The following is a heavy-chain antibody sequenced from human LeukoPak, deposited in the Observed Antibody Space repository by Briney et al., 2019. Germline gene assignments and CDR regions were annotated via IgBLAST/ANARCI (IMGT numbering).Heavy chain of an antibody. CDR1: GGTFISYA. CDR2: IIPIFGTA. CDR3: ARARRVGATHAHFDY. D-gene: IGHD1-26*01. J-gene: IGHJ4*02. V-gene: IGHV1-69*05. Sequence: GSSVKVSCKASGGTFISYAISWVRQAPGQGLEWMGGIIPIFGTANYAQKFQGRVTITTDESTSTAYMELSSLRSEDTAVYYCARARRVGATHAHFDYWGQGTLVTVSS.